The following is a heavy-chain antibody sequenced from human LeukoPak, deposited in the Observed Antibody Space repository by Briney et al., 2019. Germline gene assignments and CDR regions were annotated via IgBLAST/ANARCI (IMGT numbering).Heavy chain of an antibody. CDR1: GFTFSSYW. CDR3: LVTTRSRGFDY. V-gene: IGHV3-7*01. CDR2: IRQDGSVQ. Sequence: PGGSLRLSCAASGFTFSSYWVSWVRQAPGKGLEWVANIRQDGSVQNYVDSVKGRFTISRDNPKNSVYLQMSSLRAEDTVVYYCLVTTRSRGFDYWGQGTLVTVSS. J-gene: IGHJ4*02. D-gene: IGHD1/OR15-1a*01.